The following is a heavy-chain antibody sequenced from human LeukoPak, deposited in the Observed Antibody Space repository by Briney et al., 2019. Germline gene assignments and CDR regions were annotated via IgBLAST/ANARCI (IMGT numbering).Heavy chain of an antibody. V-gene: IGHV4-59*08. Sequence: SETLSLTCTVSGGSISSYYWSWIRQPPGKGLEWIGYIYYSGSTSYNPSLKSRVTISVDTSKNQFSLKLSSVTAADTAVYYCARHSAPYGGRFDPWGQGTLVTVSS. J-gene: IGHJ5*02. CDR1: GGSISSYY. CDR3: ARHSAPYGGRFDP. CDR2: IYYSGST. D-gene: IGHD4-23*01.